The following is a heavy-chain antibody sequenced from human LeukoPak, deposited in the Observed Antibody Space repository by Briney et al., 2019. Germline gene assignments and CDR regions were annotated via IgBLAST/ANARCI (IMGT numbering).Heavy chain of an antibody. CDR2: ISAYNGNT. CDR3: ARDPGDMTTVTTLRHDY. CDR1: GYTFTSYG. V-gene: IGHV1-18*01. J-gene: IGHJ4*02. Sequence: ASVKVSFKASGYTFTSYGISWVRQAPGQGLEWMGWISAYNGNTNYAQKLQGRVTMTTDTSTSTAYMELRSLRSDDTAVYYCARDPGDMTTVTTLRHDYWGQGTLVTVSS. D-gene: IGHD4-17*01.